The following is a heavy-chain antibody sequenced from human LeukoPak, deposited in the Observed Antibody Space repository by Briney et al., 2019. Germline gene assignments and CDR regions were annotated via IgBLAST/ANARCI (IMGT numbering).Heavy chain of an antibody. CDR3: ATCSGGRCYSKGFDY. Sequence: GGSLRLSCAASGFSFSSYWMHCVRQAPGKGLVWASCISTDGSETRYADSVKGRFTISRDNAKNTLYLQMNSLTAEDTAVYYRATCSGGRCYSKGFDYWGQGTLVTVSS. J-gene: IGHJ4*02. V-gene: IGHV3-74*01. D-gene: IGHD2-15*01. CDR2: ISTDGSET. CDR1: GFSFSSYW.